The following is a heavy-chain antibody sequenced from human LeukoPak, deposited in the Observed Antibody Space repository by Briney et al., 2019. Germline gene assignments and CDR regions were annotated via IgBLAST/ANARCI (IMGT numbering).Heavy chain of an antibody. Sequence: GGSLRLSCAASGFTFSSYSMNWVRQAPGKGLEWVSYISSSSSTIYYADSVKGRFTISRDNAKNSLYLQMNSLRAEDTAVYYCARGRLIREYIPPFDYWGQGTLVTVSS. CDR3: ARGRLIREYIPPFDY. V-gene: IGHV3-48*04. CDR2: ISSSSSTI. J-gene: IGHJ4*02. D-gene: IGHD2-21*01. CDR1: GFTFSSYS.